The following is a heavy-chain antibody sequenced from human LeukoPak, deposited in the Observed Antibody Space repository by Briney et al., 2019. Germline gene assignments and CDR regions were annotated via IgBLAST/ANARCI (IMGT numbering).Heavy chain of an antibody. V-gene: IGHV3-48*04. Sequence: PGGSLRLSCAASGFTFSSYSMNWVRQAPGKGLEWVSYISSSSSTIYYADSVKGRFTISRANAKNSLYLQMNSLRAEDTAVYYCARACSSTSCYYYFDYWGQGTLVTVSS. CDR1: GFTFSSYS. D-gene: IGHD2-2*01. CDR3: ARACSSTSCYYYFDY. CDR2: ISSSSSTI. J-gene: IGHJ4*02.